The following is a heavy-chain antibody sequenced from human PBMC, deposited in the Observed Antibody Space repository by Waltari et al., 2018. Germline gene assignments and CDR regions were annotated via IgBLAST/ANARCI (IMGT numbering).Heavy chain of an antibody. D-gene: IGHD6-25*01. J-gene: IGHJ5*02. V-gene: IGHV4-61*02. Sequence: QVQLQESGPGLVKPSQTLSLTCTVSGGSLSSVSYYWSWIRQSAGKGLEWIGRMYTSGRPNNSPSLKRRDTISVDTFKNQFSLKLSAVTAADTAVYYCAREGIYSSATDARFDPWGQGTLVTVSS. CDR2: MYTSGRP. CDR3: AREGIYSSATDARFDP. CDR1: GGSLSSVSYY.